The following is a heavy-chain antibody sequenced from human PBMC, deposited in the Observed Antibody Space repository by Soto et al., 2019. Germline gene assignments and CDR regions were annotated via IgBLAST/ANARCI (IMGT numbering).Heavy chain of an antibody. V-gene: IGHV1-3*01. J-gene: IGHJ4*02. Sequence: QVQLVQSGAEVKKPGASVKVSCKASGYTFTSYAMHWVRQAPGQRLEWMGWINAGNGNTKYSQKFQGRVTITRDTSASTAYMELSSLRSEDTAVYYCARDYCSGGSCYPINDYWGQGTLVTVSS. CDR1: GYTFTSYA. CDR3: ARDYCSGGSCYPINDY. CDR2: INAGNGNT. D-gene: IGHD2-15*01.